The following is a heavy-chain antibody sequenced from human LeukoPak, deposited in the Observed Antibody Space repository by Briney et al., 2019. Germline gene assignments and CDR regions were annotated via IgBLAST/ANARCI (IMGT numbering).Heavy chain of an antibody. CDR1: GFTFSSYA. V-gene: IGHV3-30*04. D-gene: IGHD3-9*01. Sequence: GGSLRLSCAASGFTFSSYAMHWVRQAPGKGLEWVAVISYDGSNKYYADSVKGRFTISRDNSKNTLYLQMNSLRAEDTAVYYCAKEYYDILTGYYSGGHFDYWGQGTLVTVSS. J-gene: IGHJ4*02. CDR2: ISYDGSNK. CDR3: AKEYYDILTGYYSGGHFDY.